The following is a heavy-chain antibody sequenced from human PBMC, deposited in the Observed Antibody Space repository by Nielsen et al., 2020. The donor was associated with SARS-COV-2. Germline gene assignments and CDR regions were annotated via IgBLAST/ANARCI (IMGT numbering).Heavy chain of an antibody. CDR1: GYSFTSYW. J-gene: IGHJ3*02. D-gene: IGHD4-17*01. V-gene: IGHV5-51*01. CDR2: IYPGDSDT. Sequence: SCKGSGYSFTSYWIGWVRQMPGKGLEWMGIIYPGDSDTRYSPSFQGQVTISADKSISTAYLQWSSLKASDTAMYYCARRDDYGDYPDAFDIWGQGTMVTVSS. CDR3: ARRDDYGDYPDAFDI.